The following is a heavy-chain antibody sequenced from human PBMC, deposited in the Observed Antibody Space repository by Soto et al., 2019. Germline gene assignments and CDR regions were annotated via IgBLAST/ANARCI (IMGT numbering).Heavy chain of an antibody. Sequence: QVQLVESGGGVVQPGESLKVACAASGFTVATTGMHWVRQAPGKGLEWVAMISHSGTSKVYIDSVQGRFTISRDNAKNNLYLQMSSLRPEDTAIYYCAKDWGSSGWFNWFNPCGQGGLDTVSS. CDR2: ISHSGTSK. D-gene: IGHD6-19*01. V-gene: IGHV3-30*18. J-gene: IGHJ5*02. CDR1: GFTVATTG. CDR3: AKDWGSSGWFNWFNP.